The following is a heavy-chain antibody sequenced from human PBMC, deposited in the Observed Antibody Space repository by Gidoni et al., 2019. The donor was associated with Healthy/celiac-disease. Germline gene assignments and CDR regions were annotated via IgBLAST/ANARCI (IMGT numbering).Heavy chain of an antibody. D-gene: IGHD3-10*01. Sequence: QVQLVQSGAEVKKPGASLTVSCKASGYTFTGYHMPWVRQAPGQGLEWMGWINPNSGGTNYAQKFQGRVTMTRDTSISTAYMELSRLRSDDTAVYYCARARYYYGSGSYKLEAFDIWGQGTMVTVSS. CDR3: ARARYYYGSGSYKLEAFDI. CDR1: GYTFTGYH. CDR2: INPNSGGT. V-gene: IGHV1-2*02. J-gene: IGHJ3*02.